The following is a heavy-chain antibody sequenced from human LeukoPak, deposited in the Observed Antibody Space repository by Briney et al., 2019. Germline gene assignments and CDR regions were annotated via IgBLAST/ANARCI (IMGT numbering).Heavy chain of an antibody. CDR2: IYYSGST. V-gene: IGHV4-59*01. CDR3: ARDTWDNGDYYFDY. D-gene: IGHD4-17*01. Sequence: SETLSLTCSVSGGSISSYYFSWIRQPPGKGLEWIGYIYYSGSTNYNPSLKSRVTISVDTSKNQFSLKLSSVTAADTAVYYCARDTWDNGDYYFDYWGQGTLVTVSS. J-gene: IGHJ4*02. CDR1: GGSISSYY.